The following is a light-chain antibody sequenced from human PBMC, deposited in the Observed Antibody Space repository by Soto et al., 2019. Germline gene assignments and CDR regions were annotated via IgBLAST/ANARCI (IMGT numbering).Light chain of an antibody. CDR3: QHHNSWA. Sequence: DIQMTQSPSTLSASVGDRVTITCRASQSISDRLAWYQQKPGKAPKLLIYKASSLQSDVPSRFGGSGSGTEFTLTISSLQSDDFATYYCQHHNSWASGQGTKVEIK. J-gene: IGKJ1*01. CDR2: KAS. V-gene: IGKV1-5*03. CDR1: QSISDR.